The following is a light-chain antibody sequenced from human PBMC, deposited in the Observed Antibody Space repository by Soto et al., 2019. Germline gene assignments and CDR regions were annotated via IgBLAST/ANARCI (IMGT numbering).Light chain of an antibody. CDR2: AND. CDR1: SSNIGSNL. CDR3: ATWDDSLNGAYV. V-gene: IGLV1-44*01. J-gene: IGLJ1*01. Sequence: QSVLTQPPSASGTPGQRVTISCSGSSSNIGSNLVTWYQHLPGTAPRLLIYANDQRPSGVPDRFSGSKSDTSASLAISALQSEDKADYYCATWDDSLNGAYVFGTGTKATVL.